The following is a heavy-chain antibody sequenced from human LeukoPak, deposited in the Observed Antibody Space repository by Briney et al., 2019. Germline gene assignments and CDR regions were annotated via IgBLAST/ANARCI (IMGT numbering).Heavy chain of an antibody. CDR3: ARALKSGNYDF. CDR2: INDNGVYT. J-gene: IGHJ4*02. Sequence: GGSLRLSCAASGFTFSLYDMHWVRQAPGKGPEYVSAINDNGVYTYYADSVRGRFTISRDNSKNKLYLQMGSLRAEDKAVYYCARALKSGNYDFWGQGTLVTVSS. D-gene: IGHD1-26*01. CDR1: GFTFSLYD. V-gene: IGHV3-64*02.